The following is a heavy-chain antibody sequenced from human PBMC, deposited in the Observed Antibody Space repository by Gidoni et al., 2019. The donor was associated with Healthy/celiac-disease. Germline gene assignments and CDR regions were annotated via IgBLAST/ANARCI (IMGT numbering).Heavy chain of an antibody. Sequence: QVQLQESGPGLVKPSETLSLTCTVSGGSISSYYWSWIRQPPGKGLEWIGYIYYSGSTNYNPPLKSRVTISVDTSKNQFSLKLSSVTAADTAVYYCARFLSASSVAGRYYYYGMDVWGQGTTVTVSS. CDR3: ARFLSASSVAGRYYYYGMDV. CDR2: IYYSGST. V-gene: IGHV4-59*01. J-gene: IGHJ6*02. D-gene: IGHD6-19*01. CDR1: GGSISSYY.